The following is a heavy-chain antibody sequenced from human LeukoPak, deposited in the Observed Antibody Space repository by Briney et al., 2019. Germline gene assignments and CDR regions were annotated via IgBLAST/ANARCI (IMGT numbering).Heavy chain of an antibody. J-gene: IGHJ4*02. Sequence: NTGGSLRLSCAASGFTFSSYAMSWVRQAPGKGLEWVSSISSSSSYIYYADSVKGRFTISRDNAKNSLYLQMNSLRAEDTAVYYCARAQWELPLNWGQGTLVTVSS. CDR3: ARAQWELPLN. D-gene: IGHD1-26*01. CDR2: ISSSSSYI. V-gene: IGHV3-21*01. CDR1: GFTFSSYA.